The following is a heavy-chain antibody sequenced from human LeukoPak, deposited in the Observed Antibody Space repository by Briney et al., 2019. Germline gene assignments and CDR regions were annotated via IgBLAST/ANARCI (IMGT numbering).Heavy chain of an antibody. Sequence: PGGSLRLSCAASGFTFDDYAMHWVRQAPGKGLEWVSLISGDGGSTYYADSVKGRFTISRDNSKNSLYLQMNSLRTEDTALYYCREAAGTENFDYWGQGTLVTVSS. CDR3: REAAGTENFDY. D-gene: IGHD6-13*01. CDR1: GFTFDDYA. J-gene: IGHJ4*02. V-gene: IGHV3-43*02. CDR2: ISGDGGST.